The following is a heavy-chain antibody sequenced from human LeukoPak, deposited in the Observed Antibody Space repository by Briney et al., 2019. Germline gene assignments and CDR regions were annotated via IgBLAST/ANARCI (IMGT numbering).Heavy chain of an antibody. CDR3: ARSHHYYYYMDV. CDR2: IYHSGST. CDR1: GYSISSGYY. J-gene: IGHJ6*03. Sequence: PSETLSLTCAVSGYSISSGYYWGWIRQPPGKGLEWIGSIYHSGSTYYNPSLKSRVTISVDTSKNQFSLKLSSATAADTAVYYCARSHHYYYYMDVWGKGTTVTVSS. V-gene: IGHV4-38-2*01.